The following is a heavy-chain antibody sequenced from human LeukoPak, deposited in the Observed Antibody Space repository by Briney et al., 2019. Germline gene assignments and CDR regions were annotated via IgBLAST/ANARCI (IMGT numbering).Heavy chain of an antibody. CDR1: GYTFTSYY. Sequence: ASVKVSCKASGYTFTSYYMHWVRQAPGQGLEWIGWINPNSGGTNYAQKFQGRVTMTRDTSSTTAYMELRWLRSDDTAVYYCARPYCRGGSCTSFWDYWGQGTLVTVSS. D-gene: IGHD2-15*01. V-gene: IGHV1-2*02. CDR2: INPNSGGT. J-gene: IGHJ4*02. CDR3: ARPYCRGGSCTSFWDY.